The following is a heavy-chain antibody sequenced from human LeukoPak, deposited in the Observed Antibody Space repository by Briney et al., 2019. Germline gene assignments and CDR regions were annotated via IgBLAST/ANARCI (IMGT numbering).Heavy chain of an antibody. CDR1: GFTFSDYY. CDR2: ISSSGSTI. Sequence: PGGSLRLSCAASGFTFSDYYMSWIRQAPGKGLEWVSYISSSGSTIYYADSVKGRFTISRDNAKNSLYLQMNSLRAEDTALYYCAKDAGSSPDWYFHLWGRGTLATVSS. CDR3: AKDAGSSPDWYFHL. D-gene: IGHD6-6*01. V-gene: IGHV3-11*01. J-gene: IGHJ2*01.